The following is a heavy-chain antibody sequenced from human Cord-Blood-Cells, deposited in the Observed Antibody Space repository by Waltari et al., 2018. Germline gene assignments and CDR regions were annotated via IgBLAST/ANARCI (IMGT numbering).Heavy chain of an antibody. CDR1: GYTFTGYY. CDR2: INPNRGGT. V-gene: IGHV1-2*02. Sequence: QVQLVQSGAEVKKPGASVKVSCKASGYTFTGYYMHWVRQAPGQGLEWMGWINPNRGGTNYAQKLQGRVTMDRDTSISTADMELSRLRSDDTAVYYCARDRWVGSSSFDYWGQGTLVTVSS. D-gene: IGHD6-6*01. CDR3: ARDRWVGSSSFDY. J-gene: IGHJ4*02.